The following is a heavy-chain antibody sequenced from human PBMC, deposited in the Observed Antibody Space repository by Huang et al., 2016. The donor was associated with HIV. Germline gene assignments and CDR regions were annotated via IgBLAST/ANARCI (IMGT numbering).Heavy chain of an antibody. CDR3: ARGDVLRYFDWLGGYWYFDL. CDR1: GGSIRSHY. V-gene: IGHV4-59*11. J-gene: IGHJ2*01. D-gene: IGHD3-9*01. CDR2: IYHSGST. Sequence: QVQLQESGPGLVKPSETLSLTCTVSGGSIRSHYGSWIRQPPGRGLEWLGRIYHSGSTNYNPALKRRVTRSVGTSKNQVSLKPISVSAADTAVYYCARGDVLRYFDWLGGYWYFDLWGRGTLVTVSS.